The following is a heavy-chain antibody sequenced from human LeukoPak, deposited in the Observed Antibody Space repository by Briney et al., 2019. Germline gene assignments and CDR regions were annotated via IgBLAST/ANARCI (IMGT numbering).Heavy chain of an antibody. D-gene: IGHD1-1*01. Sequence: SETLSLTCTVSGYSINSGYYWGWIRQPPGKGLEWIGSIYHSGSSYYNPSLKSRVTISVDTSNNQFSLKVTSVTNADTAVYYCARDEGGNWNAYRGQGTLVTVSS. CDR1: GYSINSGYY. V-gene: IGHV4-38-2*02. CDR2: IYHSGSS. J-gene: IGHJ4*02. CDR3: ARDEGGNWNAY.